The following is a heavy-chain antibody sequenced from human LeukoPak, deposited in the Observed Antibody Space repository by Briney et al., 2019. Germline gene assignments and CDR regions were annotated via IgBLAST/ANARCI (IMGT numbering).Heavy chain of an antibody. Sequence: GGSLRLSCAASGFIFSSHGMNWVRQAPGKGLEWVSGISPSGDITYYADSVKGRFTISRDNSKNTVYLQMDSLRFEDAAVYYCASPYSSSFRLDYWGQGTLVTVSS. J-gene: IGHJ4*02. V-gene: IGHV3-23*01. D-gene: IGHD6-6*01. CDR2: ISPSGDIT. CDR3: ASPYSSSFRLDY. CDR1: GFIFSSHG.